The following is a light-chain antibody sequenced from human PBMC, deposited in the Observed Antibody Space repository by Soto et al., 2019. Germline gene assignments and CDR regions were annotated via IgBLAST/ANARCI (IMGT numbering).Light chain of an antibody. Sequence: EIVLTQAPGTLSLSPGERATLSCRASQSVSSNYLAWYQQMPGQAPRLLIYGASSRATGIPDRFSGSGSGTDFTLTISRLEPEDFAVYYCQQYGSSPWTFGQGTKVEIK. CDR1: QSVSSNY. J-gene: IGKJ1*01. CDR2: GAS. V-gene: IGKV3-20*01. CDR3: QQYGSSPWT.